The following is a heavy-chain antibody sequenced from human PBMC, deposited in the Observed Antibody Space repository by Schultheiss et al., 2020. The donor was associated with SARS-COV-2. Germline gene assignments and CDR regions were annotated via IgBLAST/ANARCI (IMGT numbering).Heavy chain of an antibody. CDR2: IYYSGST. Sequence: SETLSLTCAIYGGSFSGYYWSWIRQPPGKGLEWIGYIYYSGSTYYNPSLKSRVTISVDRSKNQVSLKLSSVTAADTAVYYCARVSCSGGSCYHAYYYAMDVGGKGTTVTVSS. D-gene: IGHD2-15*01. CDR1: GGSFSGYY. CDR3: ARVSCSGGSCYHAYYYAMDV. V-gene: IGHV4-34*09. J-gene: IGHJ6*04.